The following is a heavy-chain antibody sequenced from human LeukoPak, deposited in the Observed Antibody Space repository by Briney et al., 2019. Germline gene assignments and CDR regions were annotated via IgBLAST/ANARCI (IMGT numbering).Heavy chain of an antibody. CDR2: INPNSGGT. CDR3: ARDIAVAGTIWFDP. J-gene: IGHJ5*02. D-gene: IGHD6-19*01. Sequence: ASVKVSCKASGYTFTGYYMHWVQQAPGQGLEWMGWINPNSGGTNYAQKFQGRVTMTRDTSISTAYMELSRLRSDDTAVYYCARDIAVAGTIWFDPWGQGTLVTVSS. V-gene: IGHV1-2*02. CDR1: GYTFTGYY.